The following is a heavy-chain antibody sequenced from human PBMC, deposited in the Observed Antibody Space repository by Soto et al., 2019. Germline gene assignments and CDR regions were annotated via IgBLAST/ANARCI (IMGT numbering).Heavy chain of an antibody. CDR3: ARDREAAVGTLYYFDY. D-gene: IGHD6-13*01. Sequence: GGSLRLSCAASGFTFSSYSMNWVRQAPGKGLEWVSSISSSSSYIYYADSVKGRFTISRDNAKNSLYLQMNSLRAEDTAVYYCARDREAAVGTLYYFDYWGQGTLVTVSS. V-gene: IGHV3-21*01. CDR1: GFTFSSYS. CDR2: ISSSSSYI. J-gene: IGHJ4*02.